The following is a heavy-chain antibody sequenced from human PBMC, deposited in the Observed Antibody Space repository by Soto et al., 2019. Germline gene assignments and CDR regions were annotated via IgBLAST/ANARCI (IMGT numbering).Heavy chain of an antibody. V-gene: IGHV4-34*01. CDR2: INHSGST. CDR3: ARGFVLMVYAIPVWFDP. Sequence: SETLSLTCAVYGGSFSGYYWSWIRQPPGKGLEWIGEINHSGSTNYNPSLKSRVPISVDTSKNQFSLKLSSVTAADTAVYYCARGFVLMVYAIPVWFDPWGQGTLVTVSS. J-gene: IGHJ5*02. D-gene: IGHD2-8*01. CDR1: GGSFSGYY.